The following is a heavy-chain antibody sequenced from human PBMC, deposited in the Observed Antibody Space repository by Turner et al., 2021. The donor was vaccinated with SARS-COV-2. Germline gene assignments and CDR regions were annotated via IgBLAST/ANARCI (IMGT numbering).Heavy chain of an antibody. CDR1: VFTFSCYW. J-gene: IGHJ3*02. V-gene: IGHV3-74*01. CDR2: INSDGSFT. Sequence: EVQLVDSGGGLVQPGVSLRPSCAASVFTFSCYWMHWVRQATGKGLVWVSHINSDGSFTRYAESVKGRFTIARDNAKNTLYLQMNSLRAEDTAVYYCARDQRDSVIWSGYGAFDIWGQGTMVTGSS. D-gene: IGHD3-3*01. CDR3: ARDQRDSVIWSGYGAFDI.